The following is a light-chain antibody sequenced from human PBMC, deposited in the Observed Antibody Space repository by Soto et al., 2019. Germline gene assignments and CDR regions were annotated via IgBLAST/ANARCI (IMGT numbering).Light chain of an antibody. CDR1: SSDVGGCNY. CDR2: DVS. J-gene: IGLJ2*01. CDR3: SSYTSSSTPHVV. V-gene: IGLV2-14*01. Sequence: QSALTQPASVSGSPGQSITISCTGTSSDVGGCNYVSWYQQHPGKAPKFMIYDVSNRPSGVSNRFAGSKSSNTASLTSSGLQAEDEADYYCSSYTSSSTPHVVFGGGTKVTL.